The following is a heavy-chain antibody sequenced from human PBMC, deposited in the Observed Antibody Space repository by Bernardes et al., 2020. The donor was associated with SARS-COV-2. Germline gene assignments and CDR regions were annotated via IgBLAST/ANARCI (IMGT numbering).Heavy chain of an antibody. V-gene: IGHV4-39*01. CDR1: GGSISSSNYY. D-gene: IGHD2-21*02. Sequence: SETLSVTCTVSGGSISSSNYYWCWIRQPPGKGLYWIVSIYSIGRSYYTPSLPSRVSESVDPSKNQFSLRLSFVSAADTAVYYCAGSSCGIDCYIGGLRSWDYGMDVWGPGTTVTVSS. J-gene: IGHJ6*02. CDR3: AGSSCGIDCYIGGLRSWDYGMDV. CDR2: IYSIGRS.